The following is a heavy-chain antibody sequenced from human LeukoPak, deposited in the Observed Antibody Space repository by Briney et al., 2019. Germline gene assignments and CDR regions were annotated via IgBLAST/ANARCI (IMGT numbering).Heavy chain of an antibody. J-gene: IGHJ4*02. V-gene: IGHV5-51*01. D-gene: IGHD3-10*01. Sequence: GESLKISCKASGYTFPNYWIAWVRQMPGKGLEWMGIIYPGDSDTRFSPSFQGQVTLSAEKSISTTYLQWSSLKASDTAMYYCARLENYYGSFDYWGQGTLVTVPS. CDR3: ARLENYYGSFDY. CDR2: IYPGDSDT. CDR1: GYTFPNYW.